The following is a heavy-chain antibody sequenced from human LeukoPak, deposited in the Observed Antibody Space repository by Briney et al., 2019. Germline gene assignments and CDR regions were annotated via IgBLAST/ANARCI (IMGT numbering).Heavy chain of an antibody. D-gene: IGHD5-18*01. CDR2: ISSSSSYI. CDR3: ARDLWLQLWRRPMDV. CDR1: GFTFSSYS. V-gene: IGHV3-21*01. Sequence: GRSLRLSCAASGFTFSSYSMNWVRQAPGKGLEWVSSISSSSSYIYYADSVKGRFTISRDNAKNSLYLQMNSLRAEDTAVYYCARDLWLQLWRRPMDVWGKGTTVTVSS. J-gene: IGHJ6*03.